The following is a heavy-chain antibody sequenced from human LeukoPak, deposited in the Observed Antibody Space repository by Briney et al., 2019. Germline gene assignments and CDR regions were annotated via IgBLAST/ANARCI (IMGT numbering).Heavy chain of an antibody. D-gene: IGHD5-12*01. J-gene: IGHJ4*02. Sequence: ASVKVSCRASGYTFTSYDINWVRQATGQGLEWMGWMNPNSGNTGYAQKFQGRVTMTRYTSISTAYMELSSLRSEDTAVYYCARGMTGFKVATIIGYWGQGNLVTVSS. CDR2: MNPNSGNT. V-gene: IGHV1-8*01. CDR1: GYTFTSYD. CDR3: ARGMTGFKVATIIGY.